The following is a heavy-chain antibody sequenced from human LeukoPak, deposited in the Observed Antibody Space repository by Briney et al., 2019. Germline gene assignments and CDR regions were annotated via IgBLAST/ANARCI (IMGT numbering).Heavy chain of an antibody. CDR2: IYWDDDK. Sequence: SGPTLVKXTQTLTLTCTFSGFSLSTSGVGVGWIRQPPGKALEWLALIYWDDDKRYSPSLKSRLTITKDTSKNQVVLTMTNMDPVDTATHYCAHRGRLPGTFDYWGQGSLVTVSS. CDR3: AHRGRLPGTFDY. D-gene: IGHD6-25*01. CDR1: GFSLSTSGVG. V-gene: IGHV2-5*02. J-gene: IGHJ4*02.